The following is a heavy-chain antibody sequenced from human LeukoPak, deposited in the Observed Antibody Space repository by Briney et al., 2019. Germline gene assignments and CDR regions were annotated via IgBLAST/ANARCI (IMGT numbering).Heavy chain of an antibody. V-gene: IGHV1-2*02. D-gene: IGHD5-18*01. J-gene: IGHJ4*02. Sequence: ASVKVSCKASGYTFTSYGISWVRQAPGQGLEWMGWINPNSGGTNYAQKFQGRVTMTRDTSISTAYMELSRLRSDDTAVYYCARDRSYGYYFDYWGQGTLVTVSS. CDR3: ARDRSYGYYFDY. CDR2: INPNSGGT. CDR1: GYTFTSYG.